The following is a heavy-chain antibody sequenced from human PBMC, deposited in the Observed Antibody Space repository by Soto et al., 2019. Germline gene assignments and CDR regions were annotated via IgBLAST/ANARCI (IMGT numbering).Heavy chain of an antibody. D-gene: IGHD6-6*01. J-gene: IGHJ3*02. CDR2: ISGSGGST. V-gene: IGHV3-23*01. CDR3: AKFRAARPELYAFDI. CDR1: GFTFSSYA. Sequence: GGSLRLSCAASGFTFSSYAMSWVRQAPGKGLEWVSAISGSGGSTYYADSVKGRFTISRDDSKNTLYLQMNSLRAEDTAVYYCAKFRAARPELYAFDIWGQGTMVTVSS.